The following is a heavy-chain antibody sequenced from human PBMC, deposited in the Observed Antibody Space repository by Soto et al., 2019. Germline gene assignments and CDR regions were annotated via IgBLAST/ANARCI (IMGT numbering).Heavy chain of an antibody. CDR1: GFTFSDYP. Sequence: QVQLVESGGGVVQPGRSLSLTCAASGFTFSDYPMHWVRQAPGKVLEWVAVISYDGRVKYYVDSVKGRFTISRDDSKNTMYLQMNSLRVDDTDVYYCARDFIVGAPDYFDYWGQGTLVTVSS. V-gene: IGHV3-30*04. CDR3: ARDFIVGAPDYFDY. J-gene: IGHJ4*02. CDR2: ISYDGRVK. D-gene: IGHD1-26*01.